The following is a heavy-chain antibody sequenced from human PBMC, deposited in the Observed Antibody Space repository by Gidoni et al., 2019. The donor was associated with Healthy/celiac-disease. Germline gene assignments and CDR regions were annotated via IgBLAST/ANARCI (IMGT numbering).Heavy chain of an antibody. CDR3: ARDGYSYGSGFDY. V-gene: IGHV3-48*03. D-gene: IGHD5-18*01. CDR2: ISSSGSTI. J-gene: IGHJ4*02. Sequence: EVQLVESGGGLVQPGGSLRLSCAASGFIFSSYEMNWVRQAPGKGLEWVSYISSSGSTIYYADSVKGRFTISRDNAKNSLYLQMNSLRAEDTAVYYCARDGYSYGSGFDYWGQGTLVTISS. CDR1: GFIFSSYE.